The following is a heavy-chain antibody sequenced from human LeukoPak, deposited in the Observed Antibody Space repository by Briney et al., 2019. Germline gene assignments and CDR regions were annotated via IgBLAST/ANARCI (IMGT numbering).Heavy chain of an antibody. CDR3: ARVDTAMVILF. D-gene: IGHD5-18*01. CDR1: GGSGSSGSYY. CDR2: IYYSGST. Sequence: SETLSLTCTVSGGSGSSGSYYWSWIRQPPGKGLEWIGYIYYSGSTNYNPSLKSRVTISVDTSKNQFSLKLSSVTAADTAVYYCARVDTAMVILFWGQGTLVTVSS. V-gene: IGHV4-61*01. J-gene: IGHJ4*02.